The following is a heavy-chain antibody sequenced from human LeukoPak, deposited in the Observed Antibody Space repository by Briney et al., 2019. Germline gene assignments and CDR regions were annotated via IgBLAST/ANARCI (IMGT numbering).Heavy chain of an antibody. D-gene: IGHD3-22*01. Sequence: GGSLRLPCAASGFTFSDYYMSWIRQAPGKGLEWVSYISSSGSTIYYADSVKGRFTISRDNAKNSLYLQMNSLRAEDTAVYYCARDQTRLHYYDSSGYYSPPPFDYWGQGTLVTVSS. J-gene: IGHJ4*02. CDR3: ARDQTRLHYYDSSGYYSPPPFDY. CDR2: ISSSGSTI. V-gene: IGHV3-11*01. CDR1: GFTFSDYY.